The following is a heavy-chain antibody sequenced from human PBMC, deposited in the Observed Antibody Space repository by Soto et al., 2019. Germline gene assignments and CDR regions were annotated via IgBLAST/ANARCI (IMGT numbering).Heavy chain of an antibody. J-gene: IGHJ5*02. CDR3: AKDGYCTNGACLGYNWFDP. V-gene: IGHV3-23*01. D-gene: IGHD2-8*01. CDR2: ISGSGVIT. Sequence: PGGSLRLSCAASGFTFSRYAMSWVRQAPGKGLEWISAISGSGVITYYADSVTGRFTISRDNSKNILYLQMNSLRVEDTAVYYCAKDGYCTNGACLGYNWFDPWGQGTLVTVSS. CDR1: GFTFSRYA.